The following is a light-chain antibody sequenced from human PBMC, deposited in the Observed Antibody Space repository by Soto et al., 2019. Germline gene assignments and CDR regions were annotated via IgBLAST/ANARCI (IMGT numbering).Light chain of an antibody. Sequence: QLVLTQPPSASGSPGQSVTISCTGTSSDVGAYNYVSWYQQHAGKAPKLVIYEVTKRPSGVPDRFSGSKSANTASLTVSGLQAEDEADYYCSSFASSNTWVFGGGTKVTVL. CDR2: EVT. CDR3: SSFASSNTWV. V-gene: IGLV2-8*01. CDR1: SSDVGAYNY. J-gene: IGLJ3*02.